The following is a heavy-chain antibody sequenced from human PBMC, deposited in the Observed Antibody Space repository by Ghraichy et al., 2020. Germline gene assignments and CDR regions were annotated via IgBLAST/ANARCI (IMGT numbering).Heavy chain of an antibody. V-gene: IGHV3-48*01. J-gene: IGHJ4*02. CDR3: ARDHNWGFDY. D-gene: IGHD7-27*01. CDR2: ISGASAT. CDR1: GFTFSIYS. Sequence: LSLTCAASGFTFSIYSLNWVRQAPGKGLEWISYISGASATDYADSVKGRFTISRDNAKNSLYLQMNSLRAEDTAVYYCARDHNWGFDYWGQGILVTVSS.